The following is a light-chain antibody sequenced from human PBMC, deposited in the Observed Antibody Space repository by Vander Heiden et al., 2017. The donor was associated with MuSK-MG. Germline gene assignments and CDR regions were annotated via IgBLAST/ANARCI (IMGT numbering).Light chain of an antibody. CDR1: QSVTSS. CDR3: QHYNNWPPWT. CDR2: GAS. Sequence: VITQSPPTLSVSPGERATLSCRASQSVTSSLSWYQQKPGQAPRLLIYGASTRATGIPARFSGSGSGTEFTLTISSLQSEDFAVYYCQHYNNWPPWTFGQGTKVEIK. J-gene: IGKJ1*01. V-gene: IGKV3D-15*01.